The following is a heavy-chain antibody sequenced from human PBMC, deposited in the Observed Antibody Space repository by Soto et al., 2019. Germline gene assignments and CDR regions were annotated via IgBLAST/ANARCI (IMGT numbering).Heavy chain of an antibody. D-gene: IGHD3-22*01. J-gene: IGHJ3*02. CDR3: ARGGAMIVVVDI. Sequence: PSETLSLTCTVSGGSISSYYWSWIRQPPGKGLEWIGYIYYSGSTNYNPSLKSRATISVDTSKNQFSLKLSSVTAADTAVYYCARGGAMIVVVDIWGQGTMVTVSS. V-gene: IGHV4-59*01. CDR1: GGSISSYY. CDR2: IYYSGST.